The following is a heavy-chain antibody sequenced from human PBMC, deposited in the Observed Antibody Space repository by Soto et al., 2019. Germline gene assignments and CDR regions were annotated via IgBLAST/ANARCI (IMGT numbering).Heavy chain of an antibody. CDR2: IYKSATT. Sequence: QMQLLESGPGLVKPSQTLSLTCSVSGDSISTVDYFWAWVRQPPGQALEYIGYIYKSATTYYNPSFESRVAISLDTSKSQFSLNVTSLTAADTAVYFCARGRYCLTGICFPNWFDSWGQGTLVTVSS. V-gene: IGHV4-30-4*01. CDR3: ARGRYCLTGICFPNWFDS. J-gene: IGHJ5*01. D-gene: IGHD2-15*01. CDR1: GDSISTVDYF.